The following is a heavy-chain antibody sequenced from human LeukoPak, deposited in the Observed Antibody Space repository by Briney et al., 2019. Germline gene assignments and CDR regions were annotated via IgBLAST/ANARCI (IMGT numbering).Heavy chain of an antibody. CDR3: VRHGTPWGFGVGCDP. J-gene: IGHJ5*02. V-gene: IGHV4-39*01. Sequence: SETLSLTCTVSGGSINSSNYYWGWIRQPPGKGLEWIGTIYYSGSTYYNPSLKSRVTISVDTSKNQFSLKLISVTAADTAVYYCVRHGTPWGFGVGCDPWGQGSLVTVSS. CDR1: GGSINSSNYY. CDR2: IYYSGST. D-gene: IGHD3-3*01.